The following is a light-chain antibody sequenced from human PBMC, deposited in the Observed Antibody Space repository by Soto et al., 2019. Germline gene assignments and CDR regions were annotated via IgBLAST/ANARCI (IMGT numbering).Light chain of an antibody. V-gene: IGLV2-8*01. Sequence: SVLTQPPSASGSPGQSVTISCTGSSSDVGGYNYVSWYQQHPGKAPKLMIYEVSKRPSGVPDRFSGSKSGNTASLTVSGLQAEDEADYYCNSYAGRNNVFGTGTKVTVL. J-gene: IGLJ1*01. CDR3: NSYAGRNNV. CDR1: SSDVGGYNY. CDR2: EVS.